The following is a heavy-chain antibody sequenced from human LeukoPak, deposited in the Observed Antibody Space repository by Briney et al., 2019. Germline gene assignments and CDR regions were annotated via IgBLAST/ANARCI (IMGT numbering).Heavy chain of an antibody. CDR2: IYSGGST. J-gene: IGHJ6*02. Sequence: GGSLRLSCAASGFTVSSNYMCWVRQAPGKGLEWVSVIYSGGSTYYADSVKGRFTISRDNSKNTLYLQMNSLRAEDTAVYYCARGPYYYGMDVWGQGTTVTVSS. CDR3: ARGPYYYGMDV. V-gene: IGHV3-53*01. CDR1: GFTVSSNY.